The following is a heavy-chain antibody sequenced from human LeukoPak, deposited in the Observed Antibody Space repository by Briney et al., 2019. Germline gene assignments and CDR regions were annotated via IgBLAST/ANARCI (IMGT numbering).Heavy chain of an antibody. D-gene: IGHD2-2*01. CDR2: IYSSGGST. CDR3: AKGTLDIVVVPAAPKVYYFDY. CDR1: GFTFSSYA. V-gene: IGHV3-23*01. Sequence: GGSLRLSCAASGFTFSSYAMSWVHQAPGKGLEWVSAIYSSGGSTYYADSVKGRFTISRDNSKNTLYLQMNSLRAEDTAVYYCAKGTLDIVVVPAAPKVYYFDYWGQGTLVTVSS. J-gene: IGHJ4*02.